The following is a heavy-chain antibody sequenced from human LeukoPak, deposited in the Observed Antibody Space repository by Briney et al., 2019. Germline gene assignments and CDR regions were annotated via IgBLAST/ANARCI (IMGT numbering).Heavy chain of an antibody. Sequence: GGSLRLSCAASGLTVSSNCMSWVRQAPGKGLEWVSFYSGGNTYYADSVKGRFTISRDNSKNTVHLQMNSLRAEDTAVYYCARVSHPAFDIWGQGTMVAVSS. CDR2: YSGGNT. CDR1: GLTVSSNC. V-gene: IGHV3-53*01. CDR3: ARVSHPAFDI. J-gene: IGHJ3*02.